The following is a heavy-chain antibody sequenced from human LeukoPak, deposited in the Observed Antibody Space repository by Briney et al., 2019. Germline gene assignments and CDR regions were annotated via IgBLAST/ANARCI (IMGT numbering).Heavy chain of an antibody. CDR2: INHSGST. J-gene: IGHJ3*02. Sequence: GSLRLSCATSGFTFSSYVMSWVRQAPGKGLEWIGEINHSGSTNYNPSLKSRVTISVDTSKNQFSLKLSSVTAADTAVYYCASDRGRRAFDIWGQGTMVTVSS. CDR3: ASDRGRRAFDI. CDR1: GFTFSSYV. V-gene: IGHV4-34*01.